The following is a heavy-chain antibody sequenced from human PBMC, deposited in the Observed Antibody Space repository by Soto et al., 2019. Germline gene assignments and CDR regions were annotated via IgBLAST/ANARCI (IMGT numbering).Heavy chain of an antibody. CDR1: GYSFTSYW. Sequence: GESLKISCKGSGYSFTSYWISWVRQMPGKGLEWMGRIDPSDSYTNYSPSFQGHVTISADKSISTAYLQWSSLKASDTAMYYCARPGNYYDSSGYADFDYWGQGTLVTVSS. CDR3: ARPGNYYDSSGYADFDY. V-gene: IGHV5-10-1*01. CDR2: IDPSDSYT. J-gene: IGHJ4*02. D-gene: IGHD3-22*01.